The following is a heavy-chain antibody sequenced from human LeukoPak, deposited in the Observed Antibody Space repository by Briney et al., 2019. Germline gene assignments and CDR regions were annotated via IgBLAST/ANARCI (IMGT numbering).Heavy chain of an antibody. CDR3: ARAGGYCSGGRCYNWFDP. Sequence: SVKVSCKASGFTFTSSVVQWVRQARGQRLEWIGWIVVGSGNTNYAQKFQERVTITRDMSTSTAYMELSSLRSEDTAVYYCARAGGYCSGGRCYNWFDPWGQGTLVIASS. CDR2: IVVGSGNT. J-gene: IGHJ5*02. D-gene: IGHD2-15*01. V-gene: IGHV1-58*01. CDR1: GFTFTSSV.